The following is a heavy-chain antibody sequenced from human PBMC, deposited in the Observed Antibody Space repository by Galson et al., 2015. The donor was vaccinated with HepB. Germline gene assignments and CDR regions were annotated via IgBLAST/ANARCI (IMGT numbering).Heavy chain of an antibody. CDR1: GFTFSRSG. J-gene: IGHJ5*02. CDR2: ISYDGSSK. D-gene: IGHD5/OR15-5a*01. CDR3: SKAVAVSGHSRWFDP. V-gene: IGHV3-30*18. Sequence: SLRLSCAASGFTFSRSGMHWVRQPPGKGLEWVAFISYDGSSKKQADSVKGRFTISRDNSNNTLYLQMTSLRLEDTAVYYCSKAVAVSGHSRWFDPWGQGALVIVSS.